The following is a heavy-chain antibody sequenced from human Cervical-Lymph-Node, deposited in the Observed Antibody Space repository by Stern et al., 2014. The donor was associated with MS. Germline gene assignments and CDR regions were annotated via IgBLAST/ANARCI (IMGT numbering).Heavy chain of an antibody. CDR1: GYSFTANW. J-gene: IGHJ4*02. V-gene: IGHV5-51*01. CDR2: IYPGDSDT. CDR3: ARDYGDYAFDY. D-gene: IGHD4-17*01. Sequence: EVQLVESGAEVKKPGESLKISCKGSGYSFTANWIAWVRQMPGEVLECMGIIYPGDSDTRYSPSFQGQVTISADKSISTAYLQWSSLKASDTAMYYCARDYGDYAFDYWGQGTLVTVSS.